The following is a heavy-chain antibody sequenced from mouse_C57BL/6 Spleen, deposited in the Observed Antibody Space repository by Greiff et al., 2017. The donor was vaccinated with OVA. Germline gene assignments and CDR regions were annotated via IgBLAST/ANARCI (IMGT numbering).Heavy chain of an antibody. Sequence: EVKVEESGPGLVKPSQSLSLTCSVTGYSITSGYYWNWIRQFPGNKLEWMGYISYDGSNNYNPSLKNRISITRDTSKNQFFLKLNSVTTEDTATYYCARKEFLYFDYWGQGTTLTVSS. CDR1: GYSITSGYY. V-gene: IGHV3-6*01. CDR2: ISYDGSN. CDR3: ARKEFLYFDY. J-gene: IGHJ2*01.